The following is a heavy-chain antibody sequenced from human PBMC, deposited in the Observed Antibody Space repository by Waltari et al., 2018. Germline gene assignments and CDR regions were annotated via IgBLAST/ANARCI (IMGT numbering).Heavy chain of an antibody. CDR1: GASFGGYY. CDR3: ARGIGQDGRFGDYYGMDV. Sequence: QVQLQQWGAGLFKPSETLSVSCAVYGASFGGYYWSWIRQPPGQGLEWIGEINHSGSTNYNPSLKSRVTISVDTSKNQFSLKLSSVTAADTAVYYCARGIGQDGRFGDYYGMDVWGQGTTVTVSS. V-gene: IGHV4-34*02. J-gene: IGHJ6*02. D-gene: IGHD3-10*01. CDR2: INHSGST.